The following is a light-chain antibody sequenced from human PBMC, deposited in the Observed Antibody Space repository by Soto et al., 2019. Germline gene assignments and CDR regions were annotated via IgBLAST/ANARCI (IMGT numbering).Light chain of an antibody. J-gene: IGKJ1*01. CDR1: AGLNSR. CDR3: QQYTSYPWT. Sequence: DIQLTQSPSTLSASVGDRVTITCRASAGLNSRSAWYQQKPGKAPRLLIYEASRLESGVPSRISGSGSGTEFTLTISSLQPDDFATYYCQQYTSYPWTFGQGTKVDIK. V-gene: IGKV1-5*03. CDR2: EAS.